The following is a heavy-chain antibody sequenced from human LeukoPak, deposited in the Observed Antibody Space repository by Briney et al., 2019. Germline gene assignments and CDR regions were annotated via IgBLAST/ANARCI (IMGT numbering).Heavy chain of an antibody. CDR1: GYTFTSYG. CDR2: ISAYNGNT. D-gene: IGHD6-19*01. CDR3: ARESRGYGAGTFDY. Sequence: ASVKVSGTASGYTFTSYGISWARQAPGQGLEWMGWISAYNGNTNYAQKLQGRVTMTTDTSTSTAYMELRSLRSDDTAVYYCARESRGYGAGTFDYWAQGTLVTVSS. V-gene: IGHV1-18*01. J-gene: IGHJ4*02.